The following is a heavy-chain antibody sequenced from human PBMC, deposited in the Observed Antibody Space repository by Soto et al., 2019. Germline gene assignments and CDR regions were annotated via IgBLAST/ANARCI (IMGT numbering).Heavy chain of an antibody. CDR2: INPNSGGT. Sequence: VQLVQSGAEVKMPGASVKVSCKASGYTFTGYYMHWVRQAPGQGLEWMGWINPNSGGTNYAQKFQGRVTMTRDTSISTAYMELSRLRSDDTAVYYCARDTKGGSQSRRLGYWGQGTLVTVSS. CDR1: GYTFTGYY. D-gene: IGHD5-12*01. J-gene: IGHJ4*02. CDR3: ARDTKGGSQSRRLGY. V-gene: IGHV1-2*02.